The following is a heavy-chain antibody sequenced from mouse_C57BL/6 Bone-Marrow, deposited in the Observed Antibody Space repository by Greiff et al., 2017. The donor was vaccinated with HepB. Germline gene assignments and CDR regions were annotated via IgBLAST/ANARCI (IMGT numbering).Heavy chain of an antibody. J-gene: IGHJ3*01. CDR3: TTDYYGSSYRFAY. D-gene: IGHD1-1*01. CDR1: GFNIKDDY. CDR2: IDPENGDT. Sequence: VQLKESGAELVRPGASVKLSCTASGFNIKDDYMHWVKQRPEQGLEWIGWIDPENGDTEYASKFQGKATITADTSSNTAYLQLSSLTSEDTAVYYCTTDYYGSSYRFAYWGQGTLVTVSA. V-gene: IGHV14-4*01.